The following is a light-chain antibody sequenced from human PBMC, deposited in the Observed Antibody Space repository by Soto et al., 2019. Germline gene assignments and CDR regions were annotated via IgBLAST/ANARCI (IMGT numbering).Light chain of an antibody. CDR1: QSLVYGDGDTY. CDR3: MQGTYWPYT. CDR2: KVS. J-gene: IGKJ2*01. Sequence: DVVMTQSPLSLPVTLGQPASISCRSSQSLVYGDGDTYLNWFQQRPGQSPRRLVYKVSNRDSGVPDRVSGSGSDTDFTLEISRVEAEDVGIYYCMQGTYWPYTFGQGTKLEIK. V-gene: IGKV2-30*01.